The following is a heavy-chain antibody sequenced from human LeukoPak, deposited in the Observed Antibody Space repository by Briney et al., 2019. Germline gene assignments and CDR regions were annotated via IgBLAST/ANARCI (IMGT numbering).Heavy chain of an antibody. Sequence: SETLSLTCAVYGGSFSGYYWSWIRQPPGKGLEWIGEINHSGSTNYNPSLKSRVTISVDTSKNQFSLKLSSVTAADTAVYYCARLTSGLRRPGRWFDPWGQGTLVTVSS. CDR1: GGSFSGYY. V-gene: IGHV4-34*01. CDR2: INHSGST. J-gene: IGHJ5*02. D-gene: IGHD4-17*01. CDR3: ARLTSGLRRPGRWFDP.